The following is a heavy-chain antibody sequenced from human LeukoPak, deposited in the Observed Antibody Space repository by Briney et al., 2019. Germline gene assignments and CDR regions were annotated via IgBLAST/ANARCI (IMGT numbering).Heavy chain of an antibody. Sequence: GGSLRLSCAASGFTFSSYGMHWVRQAPGKGLEWVAFIRYDGSNKYYADSVKGRFTISRDNSKNTLYLQMNSLSAEDTAVYYCARHIVGTMLFDYWGQGTLVTVSS. V-gene: IGHV3-30*02. CDR3: ARHIVGTMLFDY. D-gene: IGHD5-12*01. CDR1: GFTFSSYG. CDR2: IRYDGSNK. J-gene: IGHJ4*02.